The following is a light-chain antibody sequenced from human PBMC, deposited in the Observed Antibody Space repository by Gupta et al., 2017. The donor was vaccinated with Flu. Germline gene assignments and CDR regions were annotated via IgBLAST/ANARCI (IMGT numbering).Light chain of an antibody. J-gene: IGKJ4*01. Sequence: DFQLTQSLSSVSASVGDRVTITCQASQDISNYLNWYQQKPGKAPKLLIYDASNLETGLPSRCSGSGAGTDFTFTISRLQPEDFATYYCQQCDTLPLTFGGGTEVEIK. CDR3: QQCDTLPLT. CDR1: QDISNY. CDR2: DAS. V-gene: IGKV1-33*01.